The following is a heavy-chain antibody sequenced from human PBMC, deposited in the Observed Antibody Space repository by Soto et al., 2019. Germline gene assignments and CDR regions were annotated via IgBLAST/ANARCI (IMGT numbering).Heavy chain of an antibody. J-gene: IGHJ4*02. CDR2: IIPVLGTI. CDR1: KTTFSDYD. Sequence: QVQLVQSGPEVKKPGSSVNISCTAPKTTFSDYDLNWVRQAPGQGLEWMGGIIPVLGTINYAQKFQGRVTITADKSSNTVYMAVSSLTSEYTAVHYCARGTQFCAGDCYFEHWGLGTVVTDSS. CDR3: ARGTQFCAGDCYFEH. V-gene: IGHV1-69*06. D-gene: IGHD2-21*02.